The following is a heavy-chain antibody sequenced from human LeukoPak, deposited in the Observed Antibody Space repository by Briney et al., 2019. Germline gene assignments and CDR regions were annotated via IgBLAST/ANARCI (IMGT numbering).Heavy chain of an antibody. CDR1: GYTFTSYD. J-gene: IGHJ4*02. D-gene: IGHD1-20*01. CDR3: ARGSITGTTNDY. CDR2: MNPNSGNT. V-gene: IGHV1-8*01. Sequence: ASVKVSCKASGYTFTSYDINWVRQATGQGLEWMGWMNPNSGNTGYAQKFQGRVTMTRNTSISTAYMELSSLRSEDTAVCYCARGSITGTTNDYWGQGTLVTVSS.